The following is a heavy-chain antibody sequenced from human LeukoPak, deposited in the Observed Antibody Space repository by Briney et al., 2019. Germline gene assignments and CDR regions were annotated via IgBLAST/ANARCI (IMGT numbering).Heavy chain of an antibody. CDR2: IKNDGGDT. V-gene: IGHV3-7*01. CDR3: TRLAPGSSRDY. J-gene: IGHJ4*02. CDR1: GFTFSHCW. D-gene: IGHD2-15*01. Sequence: GGSLRLSCAASGFTFSHCWMSWVRQSPGKGLEWVATIKNDGGDTLYADSVKGRLTSSRDDAKNSLFLQFHSLRVDDTAVYYCTRLAPGSSRDYWGQGTLVTVSS.